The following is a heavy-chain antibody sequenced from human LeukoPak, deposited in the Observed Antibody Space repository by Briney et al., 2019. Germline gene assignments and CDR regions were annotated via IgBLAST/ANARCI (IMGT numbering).Heavy chain of an antibody. D-gene: IGHD3-22*01. CDR3: AKGRPNYYGSNGHYYRRDGDY. V-gene: IGHV3-23*01. J-gene: IGHJ4*02. Sequence: GGSLRLSCAASGFTFSIYAMSWVRQAPGKGLQWDSSITSSGDGTYYADSVKGRFTISRDNSENMLYLQMNSLRVEDTAVYFCAKGRPNYYGSNGHYYRRDGDYWGQGTLVTVSS. CDR2: ITSSGDGT. CDR1: GFTFSIYA.